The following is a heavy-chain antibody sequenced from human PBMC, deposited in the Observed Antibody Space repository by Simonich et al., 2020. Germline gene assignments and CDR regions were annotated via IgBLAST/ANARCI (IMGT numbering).Heavy chain of an antibody. CDR2: ISGRGGST. V-gene: IGHV3-23*01. D-gene: IGHD3-22*01. Sequence: GGGLVQPGGSLRLSCAASGFTFSSYSMSWVRQAPGKGLGWVSAISGRGGSTNYAVSVKGRFTISRDNSKNTLYLKMNSLRAEDTAVYYCAKDLGERITMIVVVIDAFDIWGQGTMVTVSS. CDR1: GFTFSSYS. J-gene: IGHJ3*02. CDR3: AKDLGERITMIVVVIDAFDI.